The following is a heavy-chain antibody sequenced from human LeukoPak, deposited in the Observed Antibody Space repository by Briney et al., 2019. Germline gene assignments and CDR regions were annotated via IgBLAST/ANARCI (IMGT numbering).Heavy chain of an antibody. Sequence: GGSLRLSCAASGLTFSSHWMHWVRQAPGKGLVWVSGISGSGGRTYYADSVKGHFTISRDNSKNTLYLQMNSLRAEDTAIYYCAKDLIAYSYGYAGRSNFDYWGQGTLVTVSS. J-gene: IGHJ4*02. CDR1: GLTFSSHW. CDR2: ISGSGGRT. V-gene: IGHV3-23*01. CDR3: AKDLIAYSYGYAGRSNFDY. D-gene: IGHD5-18*01.